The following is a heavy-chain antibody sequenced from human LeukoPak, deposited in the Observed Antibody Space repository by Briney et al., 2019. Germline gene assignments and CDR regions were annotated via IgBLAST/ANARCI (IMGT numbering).Heavy chain of an antibody. V-gene: IGHV1-18*01. D-gene: IGHD6-19*01. CDR3: ARDQGRSSSGGY. CDR2: ISAYNGNT. CDR1: GYTFTNYG. J-gene: IGHJ4*02. Sequence: ASVKVSCTASGYTFTNYGISWVRQAPGQGFEWMGWISAYNGNTNYAQKVQGRVTMTTDTSTSTAYMELRSLRSDDTAVYYCARDQGRSSSGGYWGQGTLVTVSS.